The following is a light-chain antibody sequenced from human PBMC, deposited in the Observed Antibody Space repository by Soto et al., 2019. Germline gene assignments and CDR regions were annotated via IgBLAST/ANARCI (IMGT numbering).Light chain of an antibody. V-gene: IGLV2-14*01. CDR1: SSDVGGYNY. J-gene: IGLJ1*01. CDR3: SSYRSSSTLCV. Sequence: QSVLTQAASVSGSPGQSITISCTGTSSDVGGYNYVSWYQQHPGNAPKLMIYEVSNRPSGVSNRFSGSKSGNTASLTISGLQAEDEADYYCSSYRSSSTLCVFGTGTKLTVL. CDR2: EVS.